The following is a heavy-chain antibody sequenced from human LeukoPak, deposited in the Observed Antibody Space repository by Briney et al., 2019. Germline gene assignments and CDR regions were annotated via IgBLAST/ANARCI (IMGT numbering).Heavy chain of an antibody. CDR1: GFAFYSFS. V-gene: IGHV3-15*01. CDR2: IRSKTDGGTT. CDR3: TCSTSWGDFDY. Sequence: GGSLRLSCAASGFAFYSFSMHWVRQAPGKGLEWVGRIRSKTDGGTTDYAAPVKGRFTISRDDSKNTLYLQMNSLKTEDTAVYFCTCSTSWGDFDYWGQGTLVTVSS. J-gene: IGHJ4*02. D-gene: IGHD2-2*01.